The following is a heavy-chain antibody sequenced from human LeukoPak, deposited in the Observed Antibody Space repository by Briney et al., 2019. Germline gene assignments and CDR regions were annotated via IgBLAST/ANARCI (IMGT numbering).Heavy chain of an antibody. Sequence: SETLSLTCTVSGGSISSYYWSWIRQLPGKGLEWIGYIYYSGSTNYNPSLKSRVTISVDTSKNQFSLKLSSVTAADTAVYYCARGLSTSGYGYWGQGTLVTVSS. CDR3: ARGLSTSGYGY. CDR2: IYYSGST. D-gene: IGHD5-12*01. V-gene: IGHV4-59*12. CDR1: GGSISSYY. J-gene: IGHJ4*02.